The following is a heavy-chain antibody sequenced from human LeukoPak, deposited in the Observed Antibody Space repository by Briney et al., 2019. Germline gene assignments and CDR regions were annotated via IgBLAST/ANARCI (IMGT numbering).Heavy chain of an antibody. Sequence: SETLSLTCAVSGGSISSSSSICWTWVRQPPGEGLEWIGEIYHNGATNYNPSLKSRVTLLLDKSKNQFSLRLNSVTAADTAVYYCARNGGNSDYDYWGQGALVTVSA. CDR3: ARNGGNSDYDY. V-gene: IGHV4-4*02. J-gene: IGHJ4*02. CDR1: GGSISSSSSIC. D-gene: IGHD4-23*01. CDR2: IYHNGAT.